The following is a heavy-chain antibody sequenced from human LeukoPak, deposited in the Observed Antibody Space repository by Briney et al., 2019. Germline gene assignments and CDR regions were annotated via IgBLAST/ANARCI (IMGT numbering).Heavy chain of an antibody. V-gene: IGHV3-23*01. Sequence: GGSLRLSCAASGFTFSSYAMSWVRQAAGKGLEWVSAISGSGGSTYYADSVKGRFTISRDNSKNTLYLQMNSLRAEDSAVYYCAKALSSSIVVVPAAPDYWGQGTLVTVSS. D-gene: IGHD2-2*01. CDR1: GFTFSSYA. CDR3: AKALSSSIVVVPAAPDY. J-gene: IGHJ4*02. CDR2: ISGSGGST.